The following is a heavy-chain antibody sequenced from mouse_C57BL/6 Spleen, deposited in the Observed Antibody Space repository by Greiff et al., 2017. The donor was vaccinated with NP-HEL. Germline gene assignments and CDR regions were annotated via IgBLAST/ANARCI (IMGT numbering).Heavy chain of an antibody. J-gene: IGHJ2*01. D-gene: IGHD1-1*01. CDR3: ARGGYYGLYYYDY. CDR1: GYTFTSYW. CDR2: INPSNGGT. Sequence: QVQLKQPGTELVKPGASVKLSCKASGYTFTSYWMHWVKQRPGQGLEWIGNINPSNGGTNYNEKFKSKATLTVDKSSSTAYMQLSSLTSEDSAVYYCARGGYYGLYYYDYWGQGTTLTVST. V-gene: IGHV1-53*01.